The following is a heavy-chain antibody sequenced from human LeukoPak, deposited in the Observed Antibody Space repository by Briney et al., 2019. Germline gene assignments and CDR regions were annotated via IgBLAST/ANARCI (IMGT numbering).Heavy chain of an antibody. CDR3: ATGTTLAVAGNFDY. V-gene: IGHV1-24*01. CDR2: FDPEDGET. Sequence: ASVKVSCTVSGYTLTELSMHWVRQAPGKGLEWMGGFDPEDGETIYAQKFQGRVTMTEDTSTDTAYMELSSLRSEDTAVYYCATGTTLAVAGNFDYWGQGTLVTVSS. J-gene: IGHJ4*02. D-gene: IGHD6-19*01. CDR1: GYTLTELS.